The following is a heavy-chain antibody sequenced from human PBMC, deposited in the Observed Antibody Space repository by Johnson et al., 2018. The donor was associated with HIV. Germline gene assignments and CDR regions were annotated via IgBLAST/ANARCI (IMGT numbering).Heavy chain of an antibody. V-gene: IGHV3-20*04. CDR1: GFTFSNFD. J-gene: IGHJ3*01. Sequence: VQLVESGGGLVQPGGSLRLSCAASGFTFSNFDMHWVRQVTGKRLEWVSGINYNGGSTGYADSFRDRLSISRDNAKNSLYLQMDSLRAEDTAMNYCARAKDAAYPYDAFDVWGHGTMVIVSA. CDR3: ARAKDAAYPYDAFDV. CDR2: INYNGGST. D-gene: IGHD2-15*01.